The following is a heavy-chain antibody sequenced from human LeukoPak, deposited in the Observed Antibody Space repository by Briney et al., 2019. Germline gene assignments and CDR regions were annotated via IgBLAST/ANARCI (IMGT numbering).Heavy chain of an antibody. CDR2: VSYSGST. J-gene: IGHJ5*02. Sequence: RSSETLSLTCAVSGASFISYSWTWLRQPPGKELEWIGDVSYSGSTNYTPSLKSRVTISLDTSKAQFSLKLTSVTAADTAVYYCARGRGGGGTSNNWFDPWGQGTHVIVSS. CDR1: GASFISYS. D-gene: IGHD2-15*01. CDR3: ARGRGGGGTSNNWFDP. V-gene: IGHV4-59*08.